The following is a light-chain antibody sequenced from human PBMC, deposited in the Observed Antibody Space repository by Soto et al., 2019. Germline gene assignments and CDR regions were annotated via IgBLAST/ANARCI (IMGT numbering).Light chain of an antibody. Sequence: QSALTQPASVSVSPGQSITISCTGTSSDVGGYNYVSWYQQHPGKAPKLRIYDVSNRPSGVSNRFSGSKSGNTASLTISGLQAEDEADYYCSSYTSSSNLYVFGTGTKLTVL. CDR2: DVS. J-gene: IGLJ1*01. V-gene: IGLV2-14*01. CDR3: SSYTSSSNLYV. CDR1: SSDVGGYNY.